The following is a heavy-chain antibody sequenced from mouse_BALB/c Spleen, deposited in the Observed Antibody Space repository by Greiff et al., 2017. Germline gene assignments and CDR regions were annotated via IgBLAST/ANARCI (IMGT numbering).Heavy chain of an antibody. Sequence: VQLQQSAAELARPGASVKMSCKASGYTFTSYTMHWVKQRPGQGLEWIGYINPSSGYTEYNQKFKDKTTLTADKSSSTAYMQLSSLTSEDSAVYYCARKIYYDYDGFAYWGQGTLVTVSA. D-gene: IGHD2-4*01. CDR1: GYTFTSYT. V-gene: IGHV1-4*02. J-gene: IGHJ3*01. CDR2: INPSSGYT. CDR3: ARKIYYDYDGFAY.